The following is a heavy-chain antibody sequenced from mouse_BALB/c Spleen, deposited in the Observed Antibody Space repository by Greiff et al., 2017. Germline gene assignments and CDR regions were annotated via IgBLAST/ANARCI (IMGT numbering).Heavy chain of an antibody. CDR3: ARHPRGYDYGERDDY. V-gene: IGHV5-6*01. CDR2: ISSGGSYT. D-gene: IGHD2-4*01. CDR1: GFTFSSYG. Sequence: DVHLVESGGDLVKPGGSLKLSCAASGFTFSSYGMSWVRQTPDKRLEWVATISSGGSYTYYPDSVKGRFTISRDNAKNTLYLQMSSLKSEDTAMYYCARHPRGYDYGERDDYWGQGTTLTVSS. J-gene: IGHJ2*01.